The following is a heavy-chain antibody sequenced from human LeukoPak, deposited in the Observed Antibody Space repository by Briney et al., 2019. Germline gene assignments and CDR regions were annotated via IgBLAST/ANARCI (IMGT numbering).Heavy chain of an antibody. Sequence: PGGSLRLSCAASGFTLSDFAMHWVRQAPGKGLDWVAVISYDGSNKFYADSVKGRFTISRDNSKNTLYLQMNSLRGEDTAVYYCARSSEKGIDDWGQGTLVTVSS. CDR1: GFTLSDFA. J-gene: IGHJ4*02. CDR2: ISYDGSNK. V-gene: IGHV3-30-3*01. CDR3: ARSSEKGIDD. D-gene: IGHD3-3*01.